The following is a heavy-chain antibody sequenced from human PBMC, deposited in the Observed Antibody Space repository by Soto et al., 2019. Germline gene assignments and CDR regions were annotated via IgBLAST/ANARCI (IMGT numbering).Heavy chain of an antibody. Sequence: PGGSLRLSCAASGFTFSSYGMHWVRQAPGKGLEWVAVISYDGSNKYYADSVKGRFTISRDNAKNSLYLQMNSLRAEDTAVYYCARDRLPLGYCSSTSCYLAFDIWGQGTMVTVSS. CDR1: GFTFSSYG. CDR2: ISYDGSNK. J-gene: IGHJ3*02. V-gene: IGHV3-30*03. D-gene: IGHD2-2*01. CDR3: ARDRLPLGYCSSTSCYLAFDI.